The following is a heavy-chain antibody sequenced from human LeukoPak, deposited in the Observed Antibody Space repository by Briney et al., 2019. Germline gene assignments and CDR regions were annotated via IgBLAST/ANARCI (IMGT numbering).Heavy chain of an antibody. CDR2: ISGSGDRT. Sequence: GGSLRLSCAASGFTFRSYAMGWVRQAPGKGLEWVSAISGSGDRTYYADSVKGRFTISRDNSKNTLYLQMNSLRAEDTALYYCAKDIIPYYGSGSYYDYWGQGTLVTVSS. D-gene: IGHD3-10*01. CDR1: GFTFRSYA. CDR3: AKDIIPYYGSGSYYDY. V-gene: IGHV3-23*01. J-gene: IGHJ4*02.